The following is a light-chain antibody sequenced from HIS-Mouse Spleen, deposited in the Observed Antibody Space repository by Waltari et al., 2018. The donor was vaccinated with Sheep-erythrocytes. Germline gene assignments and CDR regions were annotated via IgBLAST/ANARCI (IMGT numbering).Light chain of an antibody. J-gene: IGKJ4*01. CDR1: QDISNY. Sequence: DIQMTQSPSSLSASVGDRVTITCHASQDISNYLNWYQQKPGKAPKLLIYDASNLETGVPSRFSGSGSGTDFTFTISSLQPEDIATYYCQQYDNLPGLTFGGGTKVEIK. CDR3: QQYDNLPGLT. CDR2: DAS. V-gene: IGKV1-33*01.